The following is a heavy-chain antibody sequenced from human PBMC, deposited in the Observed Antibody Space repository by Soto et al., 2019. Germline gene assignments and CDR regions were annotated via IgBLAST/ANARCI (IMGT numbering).Heavy chain of an antibody. CDR3: AKRPSGSGWRYYYYGMDV. D-gene: IGHD6-19*01. CDR1: GYTLTELS. CDR2: FDPEDGET. Sequence: ASVKVSCKVSGYTLTELSMHWVRQAPGKGLEWMGGFDPEDGETIYAQKFQGRVTMTRDTSTSTVYMELNSLRVEDTAVYFCAKRPSGSGWRYYYYGMDVWGQGTTVTVSS. V-gene: IGHV1-24*01. J-gene: IGHJ6*02.